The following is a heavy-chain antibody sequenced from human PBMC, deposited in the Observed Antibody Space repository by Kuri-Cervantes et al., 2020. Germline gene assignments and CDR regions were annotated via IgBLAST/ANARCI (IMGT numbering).Heavy chain of an antibody. CDR2: ISNSGDTI. D-gene: IGHD3-22*01. CDR1: GFSFSDYY. J-gene: IGHJ4*02. V-gene: IGHV3-11*01. CDR3: AGDEKTRNYYESSGYYYYY. Sequence: GESLKISCAASGFSFSDYYMSWFRQAPGKGLEWVSYISNSGDTIYYAASVKGRFTISRDNAKNSLFLQMNSLRAEDTAVYYCAGDEKTRNYYESSGYYYYYWGQGTVVTVSS.